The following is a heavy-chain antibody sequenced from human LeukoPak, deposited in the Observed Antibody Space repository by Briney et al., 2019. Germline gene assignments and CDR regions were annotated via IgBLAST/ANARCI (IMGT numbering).Heavy chain of an antibody. CDR1: GYSISSGYY. CDR3: ARKYCSSTSYYFPAFDI. Sequence: SETLSLTCAVSGYSISSGYYWGWIRQPLGKGLEWIGSIYHSGSTYYNPSLKSRVTISVDTSKNQFSLKLSSVTAADTAVYYCARKYCSSTSYYFPAFDIWGQGTMVTVSS. D-gene: IGHD2-2*01. CDR2: IYHSGST. V-gene: IGHV4-38-2*01. J-gene: IGHJ3*02.